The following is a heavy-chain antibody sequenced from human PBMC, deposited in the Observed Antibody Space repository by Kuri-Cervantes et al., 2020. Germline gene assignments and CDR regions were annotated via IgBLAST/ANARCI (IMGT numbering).Heavy chain of an antibody. CDR1: GFTVSSNY. Sequence: GESLKISCAASGFTVSSNYMSWVRQAPGKGLEWVSVIYSGGSTYYADSVKGRFTISRDNSKNTLYLQMNSLRAEDTAVYYCAKDSLYYDSSGYYVGAEYFQHWGQGTLVTVSS. CDR2: IYSGGST. J-gene: IGHJ1*01. D-gene: IGHD3-22*01. V-gene: IGHV3-66*02. CDR3: AKDSLYYDSSGYYVGAEYFQH.